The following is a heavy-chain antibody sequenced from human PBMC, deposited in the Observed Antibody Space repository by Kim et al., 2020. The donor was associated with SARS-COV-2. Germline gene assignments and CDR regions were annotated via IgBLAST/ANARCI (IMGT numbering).Heavy chain of an antibody. Sequence: ASVKVSCKASGYTFTSYYIHWVRQAPGQGLEWMGIINPSGGSTTYAQKFQGRVTMTRDTSTNTIYMEMRSLRSDDTAVYYCARDLAYCGGDCYSGIAYWGQGTLVTVSS. CDR1: GYTFTSYY. D-gene: IGHD2-21*02. V-gene: IGHV1-46*01. CDR2: INPSGGST. J-gene: IGHJ4*02. CDR3: ARDLAYCGGDCYSGIAY.